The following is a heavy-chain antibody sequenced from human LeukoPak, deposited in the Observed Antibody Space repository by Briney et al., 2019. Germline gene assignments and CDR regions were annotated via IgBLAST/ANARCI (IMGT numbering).Heavy chain of an antibody. V-gene: IGHV4-61*08. CDR2: IYYSGST. J-gene: IGHJ6*03. Sequence: SETLSLTCTVSGDSISSGDYYWSWIRQPPGKGLEWIGYIYYSGSTNYNPSLKSRVTISVDTSKNQFSLKLSSVTAADTAVYYCAGGSSWYHYYYMDVWGKGTTVTVSS. CDR1: GDSISSGDYY. CDR3: AGGSSWYHYYYMDV. D-gene: IGHD6-13*01.